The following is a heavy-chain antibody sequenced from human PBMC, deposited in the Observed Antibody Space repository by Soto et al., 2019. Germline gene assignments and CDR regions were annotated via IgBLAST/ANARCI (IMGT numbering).Heavy chain of an antibody. J-gene: IGHJ4*02. D-gene: IGHD3-10*01. Sequence: GGSLRLSCVASGFTFRSYAMGWVRQAPGKGLEGVSVISGGGGSTYYADSVKGRFTISRDNSKNTLYLQMNNLRAEDTALYYCARGSTDSYPGSRIFDFWGRGTLVTVSS. CDR1: GFTFRSYA. V-gene: IGHV3-23*01. CDR2: ISGGGGST. CDR3: ARGSTDSYPGSRIFDF.